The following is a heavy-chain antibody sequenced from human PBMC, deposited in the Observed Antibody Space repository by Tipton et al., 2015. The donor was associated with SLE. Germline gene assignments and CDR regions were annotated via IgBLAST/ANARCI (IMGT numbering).Heavy chain of an antibody. J-gene: IGHJ3*02. CDR1: GGSFSGYY. V-gene: IGHV4-34*01. D-gene: IGHD6-6*01. CDR2: INHSGST. Sequence: TLSLTCAVYGGSFSGYYWSWIRQPPGKGLEWIGEINHSGSTNYNPSLKSRVTISVDTSKNQFSLKLSSVTAADTAVYYCARELQQLVAFDIWGQGTMVTV. CDR3: ARELQQLVAFDI.